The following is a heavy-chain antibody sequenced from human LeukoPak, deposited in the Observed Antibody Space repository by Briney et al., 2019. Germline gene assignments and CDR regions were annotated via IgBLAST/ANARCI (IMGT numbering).Heavy chain of an antibody. CDR1: GYSISSSYY. CDR3: ARDSSSFPFDP. V-gene: IGHV4-38-2*02. J-gene: IGHJ5*02. D-gene: IGHD6-13*01. CDR2: IYHSGST. Sequence: SETLSITCAVSGYSISSSYYWGWIRQPPGKGLEWIRSIYHSGSTYYNPSLKSRVTISVDTSKNQFSLKLSSVTAADTAVYYCARDSSSFPFDPWGQGTLVTVSS.